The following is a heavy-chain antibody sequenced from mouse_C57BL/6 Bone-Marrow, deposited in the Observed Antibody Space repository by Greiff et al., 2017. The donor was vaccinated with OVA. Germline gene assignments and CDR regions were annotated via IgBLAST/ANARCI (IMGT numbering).Heavy chain of an antibody. Sequence: EVQRVESGGGLVQPGGSLKLSCAASGFTFSDYYMYWVRQTPEKRLEWVAYISNGGGSTYYPDTVKGRFTISRDNAKNTLYLQMSRLKSEDTAMYYCAIRGYYGSSYGYFDVWGTGTTVTVSS. D-gene: IGHD1-1*01. CDR2: ISNGGGST. CDR1: GFTFSDYY. J-gene: IGHJ1*03. CDR3: AIRGYYGSSYGYFDV. V-gene: IGHV5-12*01.